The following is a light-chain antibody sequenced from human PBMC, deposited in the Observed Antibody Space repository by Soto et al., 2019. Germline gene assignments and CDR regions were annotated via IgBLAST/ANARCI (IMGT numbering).Light chain of an antibody. CDR3: SSYTSTSTLV. CDR1: SSDVGGYNY. Sequence: QSALTQPASVSGSPGHSITYSCTGTSSDVGGYNYVSWYQQHPGKAPKLMIYEVSNRPSGVSNRFSGSKSGNTASLTISGLQAEDEADYYCSSYTSTSTLVFGGATKLTVL. J-gene: IGLJ2*01. V-gene: IGLV2-14*01. CDR2: EVS.